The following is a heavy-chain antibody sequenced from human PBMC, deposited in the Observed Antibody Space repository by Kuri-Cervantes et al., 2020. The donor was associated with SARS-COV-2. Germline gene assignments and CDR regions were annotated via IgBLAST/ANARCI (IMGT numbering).Heavy chain of an antibody. CDR3: ARDVGYCSSTSCSRGWFDP. CDR1: GFTFSSYC. D-gene: IGHD2-2*01. Sequence: GGSLRLSCAASGFTFSSYCMSWVRQAPGKGLEWVAHIKQDGSETHYVDSVQGRFTIFRDHAKNSLYLQMNSLRAEDTAVYYCARDVGYCSSTSCSRGWFDPWGQGTLVTVSS. V-gene: IGHV3-7*01. CDR2: IKQDGSET. J-gene: IGHJ5*02.